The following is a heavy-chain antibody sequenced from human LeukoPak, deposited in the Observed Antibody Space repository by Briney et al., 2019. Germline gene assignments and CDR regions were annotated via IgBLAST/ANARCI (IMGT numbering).Heavy chain of an antibody. D-gene: IGHD1-26*01. CDR3: ARAARELPRFLQPHYYYYYMDV. CDR1: GFTFSSYE. CDR2: ISSSGSTI. J-gene: IGHJ6*03. Sequence: TGGSLRLSCAASGFTFSSYEMNWVRQAPGKGLEWVSISSSGSTIYYADSVKGRFTISRDNAKNSLYLQMNSLKTEDTAVYYCARAARELPRFLQPHYYYYYMDVWGKGTTVTVSS. V-gene: IGHV3-48*03.